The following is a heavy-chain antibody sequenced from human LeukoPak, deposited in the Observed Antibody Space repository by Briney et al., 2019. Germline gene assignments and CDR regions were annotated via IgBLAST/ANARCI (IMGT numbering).Heavy chain of an antibody. CDR3: ARLSVATPGGLFDY. Sequence: KTGGSLRLSCAASGFTFSSYSMNWVRQAPGKGLEWVSSISSSSSYIYYADSVKGRFTISRDNAKNSLYLQMNSLRAEDTAVYYCARLSVATPGGLFDYWGQGTLVTVSS. CDR1: GFTFSSYS. D-gene: IGHD5-12*01. CDR2: ISSSSSYI. V-gene: IGHV3-21*01. J-gene: IGHJ4*02.